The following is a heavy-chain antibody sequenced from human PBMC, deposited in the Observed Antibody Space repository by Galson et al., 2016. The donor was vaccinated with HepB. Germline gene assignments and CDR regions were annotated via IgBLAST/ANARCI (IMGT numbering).Heavy chain of an antibody. J-gene: IGHJ4*02. D-gene: IGHD6-19*01. V-gene: IGHV3-53*01. CDR1: GFTVSRNY. CDR2: IYDSDYP. Sequence: SLRLSCAASGFTVSRNYMGWVRQAPGKGLEWVSFIYDSDYPYYADSVRGRFTISEDNSKNTVYLQMNSLRAEDTAVYYCAGGLYSSGWPKGGFWGQGSLVIVSS. CDR3: AGGLYSSGWPKGGF.